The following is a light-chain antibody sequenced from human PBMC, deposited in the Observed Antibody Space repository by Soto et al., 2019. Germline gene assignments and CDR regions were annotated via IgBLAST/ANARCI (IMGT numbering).Light chain of an antibody. CDR1: QSINDW. V-gene: IGKV1-5*03. CDR3: QRWHGFSWT. Sequence: DIQMTQSPSTLSASVGDRVAITCRASQSINDWVAWYQQKPGRAPKFLIYKALNLESGVPSRFSGSGAGTEFTLTISNLQPDDFATYDCQRWHGFSWTFGQGTKGEIK. J-gene: IGKJ1*01. CDR2: KAL.